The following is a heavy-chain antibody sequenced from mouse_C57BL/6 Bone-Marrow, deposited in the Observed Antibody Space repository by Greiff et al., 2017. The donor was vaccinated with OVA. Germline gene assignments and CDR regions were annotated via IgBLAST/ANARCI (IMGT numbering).Heavy chain of an antibody. CDR3: AIWPRGYFDY. D-gene: IGHD1-1*02. CDR1: GFTFSSYA. CDR2: ISDGGSYT. Sequence: EVQGVESGGGLVKPGGSLKLSCAASGFTFSSYAMSWVRQTPEKRLEWVATISDGGSYTYYPDNVKGRFTISRDNAKNNLYLQMSHLKSEDTAMYCCAIWPRGYFDYWGQGTTLTVSS. V-gene: IGHV5-4*01. J-gene: IGHJ2*01.